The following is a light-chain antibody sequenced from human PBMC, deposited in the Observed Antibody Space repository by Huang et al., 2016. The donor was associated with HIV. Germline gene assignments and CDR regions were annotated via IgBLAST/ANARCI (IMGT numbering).Light chain of an antibody. J-gene: IGKJ1*01. Sequence: DIVMVQSPASLSVTPGEAASITCRSSQSLLHSNGQNYLDWYWQKPGQSPQLLIYLGSSRASGVPDRFSGSGSGNDFTLRINRVEAGDVGVYYCMQGLQTWTFGQGTKVEIK. V-gene: IGKV2-28*01. CDR2: LGS. CDR3: MQGLQTWT. CDR1: QSLLHSNGQNY.